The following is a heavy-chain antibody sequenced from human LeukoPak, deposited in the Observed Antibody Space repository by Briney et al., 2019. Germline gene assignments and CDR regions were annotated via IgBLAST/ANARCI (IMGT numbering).Heavy chain of an antibody. D-gene: IGHD6-6*01. J-gene: IGHJ4*02. Sequence: PSAALSLPSAVHCGSLSNYFWSGIRRSAEKGVEWIGEIDHSGPTNYHPSCKSPVTISLDTSKNEFSLNLTSVTAADTAVCYCTRQYSSSYHSDHWGQGTVVTVSS. CDR2: IDHSGPT. CDR3: TRQYSSSYHSDH. V-gene: IGHV4-34*01. CDR1: CGSLSNYF.